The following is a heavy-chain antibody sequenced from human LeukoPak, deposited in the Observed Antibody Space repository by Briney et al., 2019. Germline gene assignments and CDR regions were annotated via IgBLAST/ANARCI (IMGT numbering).Heavy chain of an antibody. CDR1: GGSISSGGYY. J-gene: IGHJ3*02. Sequence: SQTLSLTCTVSGGSISSGGYYWSWIRQHPGKGLEWIVYIYFSGNTYYNPSLKSRVTISVDTSKNQFSLKLSSVTAADTAVYYCARDFSPYYDSSGYHDAFDIWGQGTMVTVSS. V-gene: IGHV4-31*03. CDR3: ARDFSPYYDSSGYHDAFDI. D-gene: IGHD3-22*01. CDR2: IYFSGNT.